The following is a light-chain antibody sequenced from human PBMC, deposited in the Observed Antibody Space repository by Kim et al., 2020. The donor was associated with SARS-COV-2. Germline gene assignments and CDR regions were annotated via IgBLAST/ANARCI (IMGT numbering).Light chain of an antibody. CDR3: SSYAGDNSFV. Sequence: QSVLTQPPSASGSPGQSVTISCTGTSGDVGTYKYVAWYQQYAGRAPKLIIYEVSRRASGVPDRFSASKSGNTASLTVSGLQAEDEADYFCSSYAGDNSFVFGTGTKVTVL. CDR1: SGDVGTYKY. J-gene: IGLJ1*01. CDR2: EVS. V-gene: IGLV2-8*01.